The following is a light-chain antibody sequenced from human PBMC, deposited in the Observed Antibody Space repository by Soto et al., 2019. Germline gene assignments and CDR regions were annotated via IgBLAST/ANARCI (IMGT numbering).Light chain of an antibody. CDR2: AAS. J-gene: IGKJ1*01. CDR3: QQSYSTPKT. Sequence: DIQMTQSPSSLAASVGHRVNSTCRASQSISSYLNWYQQKPGKAAKLLIYAASSLQSGVTSRFSGSGSGTDFTLTISSLQPEDFATYYCQQSYSTPKTVGQGTKVDIK. V-gene: IGKV1-39*01. CDR1: QSISSY.